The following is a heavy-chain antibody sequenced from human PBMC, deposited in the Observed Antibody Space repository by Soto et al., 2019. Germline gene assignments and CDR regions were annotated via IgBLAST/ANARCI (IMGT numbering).Heavy chain of an antibody. CDR2: ISISGDST. CDR1: VFHFSIYA. CDR3: AKTLPGTKY. Sequence: GGSLGISCAAYVFHFSIYAMSWVHQAPGKGLEWVSGISISGDSTYYADSVEGRFTISIDNSKNTLYLQMNSLRAEDTAVYYCAKTLPGTKYWGQGTMVTVSS. V-gene: IGHV3-23*01. D-gene: IGHD6-13*01. J-gene: IGHJ4*02.